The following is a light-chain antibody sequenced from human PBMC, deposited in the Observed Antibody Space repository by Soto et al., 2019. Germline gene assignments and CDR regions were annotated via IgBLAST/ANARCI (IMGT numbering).Light chain of an antibody. CDR1: QTIRRNY. V-gene: IGKV3-20*01. J-gene: IGKJ1*01. CDR2: GAS. CDR3: QQYGSSPWT. Sequence: ETVLTQSPGTLSLSPGESATLSCRASQTIRRNYLAWYRHTPGQAPRLLIYGASNRATGIADRFSGSGSGTDFTLIISRLEPEDFALYYCQQYGSSPWTFGQGTKVELK.